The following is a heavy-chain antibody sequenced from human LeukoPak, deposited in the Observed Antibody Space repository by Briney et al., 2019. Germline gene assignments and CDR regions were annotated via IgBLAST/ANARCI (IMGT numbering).Heavy chain of an antibody. CDR3: ARITGFGEFLYYYYGMDV. CDR1: GGSISSYY. J-gene: IGHJ6*04. D-gene: IGHD3-10*01. V-gene: IGHV4-59*01. Sequence: SETLSLTCTDSGGSISSYYWSWIRQPPGKGLEWIGYIYYSGSTNYNPSLKSRVTISVDTSKNQFSLKLSSVTAADTAVYYCARITGFGEFLYYYYGMDVWGKGTTVTVSS. CDR2: IYYSGST.